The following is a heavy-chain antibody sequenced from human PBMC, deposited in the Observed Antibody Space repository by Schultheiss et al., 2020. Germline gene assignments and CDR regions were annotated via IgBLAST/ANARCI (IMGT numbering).Heavy chain of an antibody. CDR3: AKVHYGSGSYDYYYYGMDV. CDR2: ISYDGSNK. J-gene: IGHJ6*02. D-gene: IGHD3-10*01. V-gene: IGHV3-30*18. CDR1: GFTFSSYG. Sequence: GGSLRLSCAASGFTFSSYGMHWVRQAPGKGLEWVAVISYDGSNKYYADSVKGRFTISRDNSKNTLYLQMNSLRAEDTAVYYCAKVHYGSGSYDYYYYGMDVWGQGTTVTFSS.